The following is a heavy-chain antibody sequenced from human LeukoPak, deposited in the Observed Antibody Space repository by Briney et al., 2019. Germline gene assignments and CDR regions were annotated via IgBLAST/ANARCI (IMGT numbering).Heavy chain of an antibody. V-gene: IGHV3-11*01. J-gene: IGHJ5*02. CDR3: ERGHDNSGYDLPDRFDP. CDR2: ISNSGSTI. Sequence: GGSLRLSCAASGFTFSDYYMSWIRQAPGKGLEWVSYISNSGSTIYYADSVKGRFTISRDNAKKSMYLQMNSLRGEDTAVYYCERGHDNSGYDLPDRFDPWGQGTLVIVSS. D-gene: IGHD5-12*01. CDR1: GFTFSDYY.